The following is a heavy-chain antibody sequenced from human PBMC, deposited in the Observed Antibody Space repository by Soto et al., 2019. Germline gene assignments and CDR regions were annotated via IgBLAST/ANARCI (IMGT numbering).Heavy chain of an antibody. D-gene: IGHD1-20*01. Sequence: GASVKVSCKASGYTFTSYAMHWVRQAPGKRLEWMGWINAGNGNTKYSQKFQGRVTITRDTSASTAYMELSSLRSEDTAVYYCARDLPAPYNWNFLFDYWGQGTLVTVSS. CDR2: INAGNGNT. CDR3: ARDLPAPYNWNFLFDY. CDR1: GYTFTSYA. V-gene: IGHV1-3*01. J-gene: IGHJ4*02.